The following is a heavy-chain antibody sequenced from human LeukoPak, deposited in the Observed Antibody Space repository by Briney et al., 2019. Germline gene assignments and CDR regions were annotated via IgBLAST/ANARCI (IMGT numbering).Heavy chain of an antibody. CDR1: GGSISSGSYY. V-gene: IGHV4-61*02. CDR2: IYTSGST. D-gene: IGHD5-12*01. J-gene: IGHJ4*02. Sequence: PSETLSLTCTVSGGSISSGSYYWSWIRQPAGKGLEWIGRIYTSGSTNYNPSLKSRVTISVDTSKNQFSLKLSSVTAADTAVYYCAGYSGYDALTFDYWGQGTLVTVSS. CDR3: AGYSGYDALTFDY.